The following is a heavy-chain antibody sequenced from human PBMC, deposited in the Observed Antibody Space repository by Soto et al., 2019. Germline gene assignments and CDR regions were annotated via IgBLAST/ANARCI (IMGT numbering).Heavy chain of an antibody. D-gene: IGHD3-22*01. J-gene: IGHJ5*02. CDR2: ISSSSSYI. CDR1: GFTFSNSS. Sequence: GGSLRLSCAASGFTFSNSSINWVRQAPGKGLEWVSSISSSSSYIYYADSVKGRFTISRDNAKNSLYLQMNSLRAEDTAVYYCASRIGNYYDSSGYYPWGQGTLVTVSS. CDR3: ASRIGNYYDSSGYYP. V-gene: IGHV3-21*01.